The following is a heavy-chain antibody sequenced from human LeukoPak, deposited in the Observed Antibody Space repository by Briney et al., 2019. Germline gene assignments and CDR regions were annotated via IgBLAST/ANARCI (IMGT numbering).Heavy chain of an antibody. J-gene: IGHJ5*02. D-gene: IGHD6-13*01. CDR1: GYTFTDYY. CDR2: INPNSGVT. Sequence: ASVKVSCKASGYTFTDYYMHWVRQAPGQGLEWMGWINPNSGVTNYAQKFQGRVTMTRDTSISTAYMELSRLRSDDTAVYYCARGRKNRIAAAGTTWFDPWGQGTLVTVSS. V-gene: IGHV1-2*02. CDR3: ARGRKNRIAAAGTTWFDP.